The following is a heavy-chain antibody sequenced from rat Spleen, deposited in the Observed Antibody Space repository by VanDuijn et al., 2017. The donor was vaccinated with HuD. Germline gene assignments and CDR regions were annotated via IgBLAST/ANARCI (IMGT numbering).Heavy chain of an antibody. Sequence: EVQLVESGGGLVHPGRSLKLSCVTSGFTFNYYWMTWIRQAPGKGLEWVASITNASGRTYYPDSVKGRFTISRDIAKTTLYLHMTSLRSEDTATYYCTRGTYYRHWGQGVMVTVSS. V-gene: IGHV5-31*01. CDR2: ITNASGRT. J-gene: IGHJ2*01. CDR1: GFTFNYYW. CDR3: TRGTYYRH. D-gene: IGHD1-12*01.